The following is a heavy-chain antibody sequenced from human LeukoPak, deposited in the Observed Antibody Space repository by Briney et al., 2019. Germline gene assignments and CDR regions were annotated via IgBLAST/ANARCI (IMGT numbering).Heavy chain of an antibody. J-gene: IGHJ4*02. CDR2: ISSNGGST. CDR1: GFTFSSYA. Sequence: HPGGSLRLSCSASGFTFSSYAMHWVRQAPGKGLEYVSAISSNGGSTYYADSVKGRFTISRDNSKNTLYLQMSSLRAEDTAVYYCVNLYSSGWYHFDYWGQGTLVTVSS. D-gene: IGHD6-19*01. CDR3: VNLYSSGWYHFDY. V-gene: IGHV3-64D*06.